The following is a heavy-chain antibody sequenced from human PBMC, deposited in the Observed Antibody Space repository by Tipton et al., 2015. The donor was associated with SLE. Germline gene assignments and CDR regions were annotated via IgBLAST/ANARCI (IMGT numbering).Heavy chain of an antibody. CDR3: ARDFSTSRDFWSDNYVTDYGLDV. V-gene: IGHV4-61*02. D-gene: IGHD3-3*01. CDR2: IYTSGSA. Sequence: TLSLTCTVSGGSISSGSYYWSWIRQPAGKGLEWIGRIYTSGSANYNPSLKSRLTISVDTSKNQFSLKLSSVTAADTALYYCARDFSTSRDFWSDNYVTDYGLDVWGQGTTVTVSS. CDR1: GGSISSGSYY. J-gene: IGHJ6*02.